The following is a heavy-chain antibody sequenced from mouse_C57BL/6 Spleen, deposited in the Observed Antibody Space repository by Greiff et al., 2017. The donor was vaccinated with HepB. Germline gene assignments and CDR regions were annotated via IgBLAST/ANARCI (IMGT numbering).Heavy chain of an antibody. Sequence: VQLQQSGAELMKPGASVKLSCKATGYTFTGYWIEWVKQRPGHGLEWIGEILPGSGSTNYSEKFKGKATFTADTSSNTAYMQLSSLTTEDAAIYYCASKAWFAYWGQGTLVTVSA. CDR3: ASKAWFAY. CDR1: GYTFTGYW. D-gene: IGHD1-3*01. CDR2: ILPGSGST. V-gene: IGHV1-9*01. J-gene: IGHJ3*01.